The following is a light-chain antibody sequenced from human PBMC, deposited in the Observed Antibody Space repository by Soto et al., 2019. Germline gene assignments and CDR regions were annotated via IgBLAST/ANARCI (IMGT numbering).Light chain of an antibody. Sequence: DIQMTQSPSSVSASVGDRVTITFRASQAIDSWLAWYQQKPGEAPKLLIFTGSLLHSGVPSRFSGRGSGTDFTFTISSLQPEDIATYYCQQYDTLLTFGGGTKVDIK. V-gene: IGKV1-12*01. J-gene: IGKJ4*01. CDR2: TGS. CDR3: QQYDTLLT. CDR1: QAIDSW.